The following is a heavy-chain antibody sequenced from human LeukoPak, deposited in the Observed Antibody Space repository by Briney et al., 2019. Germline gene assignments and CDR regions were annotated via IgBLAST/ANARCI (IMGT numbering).Heavy chain of an antibody. V-gene: IGHV3-21*04. CDR3: AKDMGHSGYTIDY. CDR2: ITSTSSYI. J-gene: IGHJ4*02. CDR1: GFTFSTYN. Sequence: GGSLRLSCAASGFTFSTYNMNWVRQAPGKGLEWVSSITSTSSYIYYADSVKGRFTISRDNSKNTLYLQMNSLRAEDTAVYYCAKDMGHSGYTIDYWGQGTLVTVSS. D-gene: IGHD5-12*01.